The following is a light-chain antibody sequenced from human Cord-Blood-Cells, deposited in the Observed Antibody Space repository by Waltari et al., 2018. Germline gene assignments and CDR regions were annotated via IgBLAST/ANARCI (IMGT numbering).Light chain of an antibody. Sequence: QSVLTQPPSASGTPGQRVTISCSGSSSNIGSNYVYWYQQLPGTAPKLLIYRNNLRPSGVPDRFSVSKSGTSASLAISGLRSEDEADYYCAAWDDSLSGWVFGGGTKLTVL. J-gene: IGLJ3*02. CDR3: AAWDDSLSGWV. CDR2: RNN. V-gene: IGLV1-47*01. CDR1: SSNIGSNY.